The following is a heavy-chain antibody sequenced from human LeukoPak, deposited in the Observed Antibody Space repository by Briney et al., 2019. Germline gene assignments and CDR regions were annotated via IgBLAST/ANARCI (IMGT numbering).Heavy chain of an antibody. D-gene: IGHD2-2*01. J-gene: IGHJ4*02. CDR3: ARVQDIVVVPADFDY. CDR2: ISGSGGST. CDR1: GFTFSSYA. Sequence: GGSLRLSCAASGFTFSSYAMSWVRQAPGQGLEWVSAISGSGGSTYYADSVKGRFTISRDNSKNTLYLQMNSLRAEDTAVYYCARVQDIVVVPADFDYWGQGTLVTVSS. V-gene: IGHV3-23*01.